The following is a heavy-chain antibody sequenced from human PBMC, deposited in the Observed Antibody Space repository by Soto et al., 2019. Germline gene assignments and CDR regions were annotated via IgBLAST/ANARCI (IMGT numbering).Heavy chain of an antibody. V-gene: IGHV3-53*01. Sequence: GGSLRLSCAASGFTVSSNYMSWVRQAPGKGLEWVSVIYSGGSTYYADSVKGRFTISRDNSKNTLYLQMNSLRAEDTAVYYCARVPPLDYDFWSAPQGGMDVWGQGTTVTVSS. CDR1: GFTVSSNY. D-gene: IGHD3-3*01. CDR3: ARVPPLDYDFWSAPQGGMDV. CDR2: IYSGGST. J-gene: IGHJ6*02.